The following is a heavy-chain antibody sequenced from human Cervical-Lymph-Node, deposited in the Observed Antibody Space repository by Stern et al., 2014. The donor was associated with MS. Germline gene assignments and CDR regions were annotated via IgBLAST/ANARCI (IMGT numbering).Heavy chain of an antibody. J-gene: IGHJ6*02. Sequence: QVQLVQSGAEVKKTGSSATVSCKGSGGTFSTYAVTWVRQAPGHGLEGLGRIMAAVDKVIYAQKFQGRLTITADKSTGTAYMEVRSLRFEDTATYYCAKLYCSSPSCYQAYGLDVWGQGTTVTVSS. CDR2: IMAAVDKV. CDR3: AKLYCSSPSCYQAYGLDV. D-gene: IGHD2-2*01. V-gene: IGHV1-69*09. CDR1: GGTFSTYA.